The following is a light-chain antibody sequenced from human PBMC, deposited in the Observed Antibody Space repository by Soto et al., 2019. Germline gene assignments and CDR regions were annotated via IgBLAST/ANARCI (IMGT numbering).Light chain of an antibody. Sequence: EIVLTQSPGTLSLSPGERATLSCRASQSVSNNYLAWYQQKPGQAHRLLIYAASTRATGIPARFSGSGSGTELTITISTLQSEDFEVYYCQQYNNWPWTFGQGTKVDI. J-gene: IGKJ1*01. V-gene: IGKV3-15*01. CDR2: AAS. CDR3: QQYNNWPWT. CDR1: QSVSNN.